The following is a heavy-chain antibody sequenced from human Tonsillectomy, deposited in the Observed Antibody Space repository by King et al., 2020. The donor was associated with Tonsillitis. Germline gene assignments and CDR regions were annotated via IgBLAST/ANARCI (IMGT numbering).Heavy chain of an antibody. CDR3: ARVGVSYPLYYGMDV. D-gene: IGHD2-8*01. J-gene: IGHJ6*02. V-gene: IGHV1-46*01. Sequence: VQLVESGAEVKKPGASVKVSCKASGYTFTSYYMHWVRQAPGQGLEWMGIINPSGGSTSYAQKFQGRVTMTRDTSTSTVYMELSSLRSGDTAVYYCARVGVSYPLYYGMDVWGQGTTVTVSS. CDR2: INPSGGST. CDR1: GYTFTSYY.